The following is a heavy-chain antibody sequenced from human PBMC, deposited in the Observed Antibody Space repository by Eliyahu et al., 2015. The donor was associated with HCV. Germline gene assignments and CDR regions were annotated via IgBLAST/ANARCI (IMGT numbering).Heavy chain of an antibody. CDR3: AKDRSLWFGMDV. V-gene: IGHV3-9*01. D-gene: IGHD3-9*01. CDR2: ISWNSAIV. J-gene: IGHJ6*02. CDR1: GFPFDEYG. Sequence: EVQLVESGGGLVQPGRSLRLSCAASGFPFDEYGIHWVRQAPGKGLGWVSGISWNSAIVGYADSVKGRVTISRDNAKNSLYLQMNNLGAEDTAVYYCAKDRSLWFGMDVWGRGTTVTVSS.